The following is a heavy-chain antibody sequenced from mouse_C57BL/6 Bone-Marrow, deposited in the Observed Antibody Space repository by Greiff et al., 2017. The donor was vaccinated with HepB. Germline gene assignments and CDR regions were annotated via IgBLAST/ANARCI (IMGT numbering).Heavy chain of an antibody. V-gene: IGHV14-4*01. CDR1: GFNIKDDY. CDR3: TTDYAHYFDY. CDR2: IDPENGDT. Sequence: EVQLQQSGAELVRPGASVKLSCTASGFNIKDDYMHWVKQRPEQGLEWIGWIDPENGDTEYASKFQGKATITADTSSNTAYLQLSSLTSEDTAGYYCTTDYAHYFDYWGQGTTLTVSS. J-gene: IGHJ2*01. D-gene: IGHD1-1*01.